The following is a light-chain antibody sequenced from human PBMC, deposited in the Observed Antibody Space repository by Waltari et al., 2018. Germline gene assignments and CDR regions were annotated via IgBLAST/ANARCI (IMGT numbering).Light chain of an antibody. CDR3: KQYDNLPPYT. V-gene: IGKV1-33*01. CDR2: DAS. J-gene: IGKJ2*01. CDR1: PDIRKY. Sequence: DIQMTQSPSSLSAYVGDRATLTCKARPDIRKYLNWYQQRPWKAPKVLLYDASNLETGVPSRFSGSGSGTHFTFTISSLQPEDIATYYCKQYDNLPPYTFGQGTKLEIK.